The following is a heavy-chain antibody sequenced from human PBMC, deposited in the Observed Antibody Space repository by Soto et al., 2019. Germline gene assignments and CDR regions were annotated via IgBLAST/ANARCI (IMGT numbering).Heavy chain of an antibody. Sequence: QVQLVESGGGVVQPGRSLRLSCAVSGFTFSSYAMHWVRQAPGKGLEWVAVISYDGSNKYYADSVKGRFTISRDNSKNMLYLQMNSLRAEDTAVYYCARELERTFDYWGQGTLDTVSS. J-gene: IGHJ4*02. CDR3: ARELERTFDY. D-gene: IGHD1-1*01. CDR2: ISYDGSNK. CDR1: GFTFSSYA. V-gene: IGHV3-30-3*01.